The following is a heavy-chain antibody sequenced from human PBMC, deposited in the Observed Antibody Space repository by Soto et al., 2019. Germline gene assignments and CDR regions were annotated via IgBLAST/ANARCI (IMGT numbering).Heavy chain of an antibody. Sequence: PGGSLRLSCVASGFTFSGFAMSWVRQAPGKGLEWVSTISPPGGTTFYADSARGRFTISRDNSKNTLYLELNSLRAEDTAIYYCAKDLTPIQLWPSSFDFWGQGTLVTVSS. V-gene: IGHV3-23*01. CDR2: ISPPGGTT. D-gene: IGHD5-18*01. CDR1: GFTFSGFA. J-gene: IGHJ4*02. CDR3: AKDLTPIQLWPSSFDF.